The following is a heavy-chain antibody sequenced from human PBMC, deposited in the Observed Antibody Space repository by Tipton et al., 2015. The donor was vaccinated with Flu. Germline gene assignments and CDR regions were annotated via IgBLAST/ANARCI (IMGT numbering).Heavy chain of an antibody. V-gene: IGHV4-34*01. J-gene: IGHJ4*02. CDR3: ARGGLLRYFDWFGEAR. CDR2: INHSGST. Sequence: GLVKPSETLSLTCTVSGDSMRSDYFWTWIRQTPGKGLEWIGEINHSGSTNYNPSLKSRVTISVDTSKNQFSLQLTSVTAADTAVYHCARGGLLRYFDWFGEARWGQGTLVTVSS. D-gene: IGHD3-9*01. CDR1: GDSMRSDYF.